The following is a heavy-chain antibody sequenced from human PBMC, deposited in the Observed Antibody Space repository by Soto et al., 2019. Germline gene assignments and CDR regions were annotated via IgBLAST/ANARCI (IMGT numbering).Heavy chain of an antibody. CDR2: IRNKDNNYAT. J-gene: IGHJ4*02. Sequence: GGSLRLSCAASGFTFSDSTMHWVRQTSGRGLEWLGRIRNKDNNYATAYTASVKGRFTISRDDSKNTVYLQMNSLKIDDAAVYYCTSRRDWTAVDPFDYWGLGTLVTVLL. V-gene: IGHV3-73*01. CDR1: GFTFSDST. CDR3: TSRRDWTAVDPFDY. D-gene: IGHD5-18*01.